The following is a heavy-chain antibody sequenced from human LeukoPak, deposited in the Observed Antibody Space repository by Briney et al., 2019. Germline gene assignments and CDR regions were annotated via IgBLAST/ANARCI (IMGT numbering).Heavy chain of an antibody. D-gene: IGHD6-19*01. V-gene: IGHV4-59*01. J-gene: IGHJ4*02. CDR3: ARGGWYSDY. CDR2: IYNSGST. CDR1: GGSISSYY. Sequence: SETLSLTCTVSGGSISSYYWSWIRQPPGKGLEWIGYIYNSGSTKYNPPLKSRVTMSMDTSKNEFSLKLSSVTAADTAVYYCARGGWYSDYWGQGTLVTVSS.